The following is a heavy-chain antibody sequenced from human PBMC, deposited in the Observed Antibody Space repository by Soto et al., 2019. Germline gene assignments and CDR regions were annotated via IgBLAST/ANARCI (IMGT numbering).Heavy chain of an antibody. CDR1: GYIFRTSW. Sequence: GGSLKISCKGSGYIFRTSWISWVRQMPGKGLEWMGRIDPSDSYTNYSPSFQGHVTISADKSISTAYLQWSSLKASDTAMYYCAIPRKPYYDFWSGYYRDHYYYGMDVWGQGTTVT. V-gene: IGHV5-10-1*01. CDR2: IDPSDSYT. J-gene: IGHJ6*02. D-gene: IGHD3-3*01. CDR3: AIPRKPYYDFWSGYYRDHYYYGMDV.